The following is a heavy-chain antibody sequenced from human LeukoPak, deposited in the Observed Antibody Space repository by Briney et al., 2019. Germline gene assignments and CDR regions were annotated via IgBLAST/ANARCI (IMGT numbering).Heavy chain of an antibody. D-gene: IGHD5-12*01. CDR3: ARVGRDYSGYPRA. Sequence: ASVKVSCKASGYTVTGYYMHWVRQAPGQGLECMGWINPNSGGTNYAQKFQGRVAMTRDTSISTAYMELSRLRSDDTAVYYCARVGRDYSGYPRAWGQGTLVTVSS. CDR1: GYTVTGYY. CDR2: INPNSGGT. V-gene: IGHV1-2*02. J-gene: IGHJ4*02.